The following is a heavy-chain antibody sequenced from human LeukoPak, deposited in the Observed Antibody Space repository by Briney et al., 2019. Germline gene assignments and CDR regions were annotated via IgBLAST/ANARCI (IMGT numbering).Heavy chain of an antibody. CDR3: ARDSSRTFDY. V-gene: IGHV4-4*07. Sequence: SETLSLACTVSGGSISNYYWSWIRQPAGKGLEWIGRIYTSGSTNYNPSLKSRITMSVDTSKNQFSLKLSSVTAADTAVYYCARDSSRTFDYWGQGTLVTVSS. D-gene: IGHD2-2*01. J-gene: IGHJ4*02. CDR1: GGSISNYY. CDR2: IYTSGST.